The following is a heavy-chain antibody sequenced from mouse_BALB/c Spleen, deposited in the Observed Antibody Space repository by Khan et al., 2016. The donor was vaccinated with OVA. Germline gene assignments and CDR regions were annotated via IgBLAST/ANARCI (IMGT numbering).Heavy chain of an antibody. Sequence: VQLKESGPELMKPGASVKISCKASGYSFTTYYMHWVKQSHGKSLEWIGYIDPFNGGNDYNQKFKGKATLTVDKSSSTAYMHLSSLTSDDSAVYYRARGTFDYWGQGTLVTVSA. V-gene: IGHV1-34*01. CDR2: IDPFNGGN. CDR3: ARGTFDY. J-gene: IGHJ3*01. CDR1: GYSFTTYY. D-gene: IGHD3-3*01.